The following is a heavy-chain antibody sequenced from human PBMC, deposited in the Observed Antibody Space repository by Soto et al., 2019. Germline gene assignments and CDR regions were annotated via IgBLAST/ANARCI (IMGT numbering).Heavy chain of an antibody. CDR3: VTEGYDGSYSSN. CDR2: IRSDGSVK. Sequence: GGSLRLSCAASGFIFSTYNMNWVRQAPGKGLEWLSFIRSDGSVKYFADSVKGRFTISRDNAKNSLYLEIHYLRDEDTAVYYCVTEGYDGSYSSNWGQGTLVTVSS. D-gene: IGHD1-26*01. J-gene: IGHJ4*02. CDR1: GFIFSTYN. V-gene: IGHV3-48*02.